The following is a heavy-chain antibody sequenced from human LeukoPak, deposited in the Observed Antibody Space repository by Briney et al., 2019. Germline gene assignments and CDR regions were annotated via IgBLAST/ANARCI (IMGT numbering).Heavy chain of an antibody. V-gene: IGHV1-2*02. CDR2: INPNSGGT. CDR3: ARTPTRYSGYDLGY. D-gene: IGHD5-12*01. CDR1: GYTFTSYY. J-gene: IGHJ4*02. Sequence: ASVKVSCKASGYTFTSYYMHWVRQAPGQGLEWMGWINPNSGGTNYAQKFQGRVTMTRDTSISTAYMELSRLRSDDTAVYYCARTPTRYSGYDLGYWGQGTLVTVSS.